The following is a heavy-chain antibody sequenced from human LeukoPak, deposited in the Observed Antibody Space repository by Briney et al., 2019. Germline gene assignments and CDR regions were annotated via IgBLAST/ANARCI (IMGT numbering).Heavy chain of an antibody. Sequence: VASVKVSCKASGYIFTNHGIHWVRQAPGQRLECMGWINAANGNIKYSPSFQGRVTFTGDISASTVYMEMSSLRSEDTALYYCARDGGGRYGTTLLDYWGQGTLVTVSS. CDR2: INAANGNI. CDR3: ARDGGGRYGTTLLDY. V-gene: IGHV1-3*01. D-gene: IGHD1/OR15-1a*01. CDR1: GYIFTNHG. J-gene: IGHJ4*02.